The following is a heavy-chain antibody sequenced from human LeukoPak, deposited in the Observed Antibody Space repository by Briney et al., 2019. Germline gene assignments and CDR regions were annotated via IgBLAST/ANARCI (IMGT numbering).Heavy chain of an antibody. J-gene: IGHJ4*02. V-gene: IGHV1-2*06. CDR3: ARVTGVTDSKSALGY. D-gene: IGHD4-11*01. CDR1: GYTFTSYG. Sequence: GASVKVSCKASGYTFTSYGISWVRQAPGQGLEWMGRINPNSGGTNYAQKFQGRVTMTRDTSISTVYMELNSLRSDDTAIYYCARVTGVTDSKSALGYWGQGTLVTVSS. CDR2: INPNSGGT.